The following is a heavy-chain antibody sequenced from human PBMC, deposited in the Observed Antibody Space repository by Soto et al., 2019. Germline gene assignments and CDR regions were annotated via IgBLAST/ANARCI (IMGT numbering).Heavy chain of an antibody. CDR1: GFSLSTSGVG. Sequence: QITLKESGPTLVKPTQTLTLTCTFSGFSLSTSGVGVGWIRQPPGKALEWLALIYWADDKRYSPSLKSRLTITKDNSKNQVVLTMTNMDPVETATYYCAHRPSYCSGGSCYSGFDYWGQGTLVTVSS. CDR3: AHRPSYCSGGSCYSGFDY. D-gene: IGHD2-15*01. CDR2: IYWADDK. V-gene: IGHV2-5*02. J-gene: IGHJ4*02.